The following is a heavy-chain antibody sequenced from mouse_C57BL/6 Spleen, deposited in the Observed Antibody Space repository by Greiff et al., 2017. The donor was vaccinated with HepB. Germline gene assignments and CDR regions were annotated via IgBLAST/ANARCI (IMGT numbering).Heavy chain of an antibody. CDR3: TREDYYSNYYAMDY. D-gene: IGHD2-5*01. J-gene: IGHJ4*01. CDR2: ISSGGDYI. CDR1: GFTFSSYA. V-gene: IGHV5-9-1*02. Sequence: EVQGVESGEGLVKPGGSLKLSCAASGFTFSSYAMSWVRQTPEKRLEWVAYISSGGDYIYYADTVKGRFTISRDNARNTLYLQMSSLKSEATAMYYCTREDYYSNYYAMDYWGQGTSVTVSS.